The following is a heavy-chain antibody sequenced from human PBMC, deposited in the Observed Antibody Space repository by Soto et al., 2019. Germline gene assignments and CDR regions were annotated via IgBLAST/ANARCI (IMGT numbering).Heavy chain of an antibody. D-gene: IGHD6-6*01. CDR1: GESISSGGYY. CDR2: IYDSESA. V-gene: IGHV4-31*03. Sequence: QVQLQESGPGLVKPSQTLSLTCSVSGESISSGGYYWSWIRHHPGKGLEWIGYIYDSESAYYNPCHKSRVTISMDTSKNHFAMRLSSVTAADTAVYYCARASSSSSAADYWGQGTLATVSS. J-gene: IGHJ4*02. CDR3: ARASSSSSAADY.